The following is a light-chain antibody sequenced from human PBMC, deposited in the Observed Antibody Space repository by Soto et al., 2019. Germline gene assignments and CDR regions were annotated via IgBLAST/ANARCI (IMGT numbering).Light chain of an antibody. V-gene: IGLV2-14*01. J-gene: IGLJ3*02. CDR2: EVS. Sequence: QSALTQPASVSGSPGQSITMFCTGTSNDIGGFNYVSWYQQHPGKAPKLIIYEVSNRPSGISDRFFGSKSANTASLTISGLQAEDEADYYCSSFTGSTTWVFGGGTKVTVL. CDR3: SSFTGSTTWV. CDR1: SNDIGGFNY.